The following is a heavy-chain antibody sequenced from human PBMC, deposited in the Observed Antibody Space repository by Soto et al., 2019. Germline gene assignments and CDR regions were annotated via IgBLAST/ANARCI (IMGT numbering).Heavy chain of an antibody. CDR2: ISTFNGNA. J-gene: IGHJ4*02. Sequence: GASVKVSCKASGYTFSSNGVSWVRQAPGQGLEWMGWISTFNGNAHYAQKFQGRVTMTTDTSTNTAYMGLTSLSSDDTAVYYCARLHGYSSGWYDYWGQGTLVTVSS. CDR1: GYTFSSNG. V-gene: IGHV1-18*04. D-gene: IGHD6-19*01. CDR3: ARLHGYSSGWYDY.